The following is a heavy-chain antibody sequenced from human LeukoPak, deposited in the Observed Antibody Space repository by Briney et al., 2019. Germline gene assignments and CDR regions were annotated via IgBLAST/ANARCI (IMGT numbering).Heavy chain of an antibody. CDR3: AKDSVTIDAFDI. CDR1: GFTFSSSW. D-gene: IGHD4-17*01. CDR2: ISYDGSNK. V-gene: IGHV3-30*18. J-gene: IGHJ3*02. Sequence: PGGSLRLSCAASGFTFSSSWMSWVRQAPGKGLEWVAVISYDGSNKYYADSVKGRFTISRDNSKNTLYLQMNSLRAEDTAVYYCAKDSVTIDAFDIWGQGTMVTVSS.